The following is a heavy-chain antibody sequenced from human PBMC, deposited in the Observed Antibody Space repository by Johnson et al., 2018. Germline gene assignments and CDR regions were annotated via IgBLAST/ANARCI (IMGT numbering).Heavy chain of an antibody. V-gene: IGHV3-30*18. CDR1: GFTFSSYA. Sequence: QVQLVQSGGGLVQPGGSXRLSCAASGFTFSSYAMSWVRQAPGKGLEWVAVISYDGSNKYYADSVKGRFTISRDTSKNTLYRQMNSLRAEDTAVYYCAKDRVRARSEDEWFQRVPAAMGGYYYYGMDVWGQGTTVTVSS. CDR3: AKDRVRARSEDEWFQRVPAAMGGYYYYGMDV. CDR2: ISYDGSNK. J-gene: IGHJ6*02. D-gene: IGHD2-2*01.